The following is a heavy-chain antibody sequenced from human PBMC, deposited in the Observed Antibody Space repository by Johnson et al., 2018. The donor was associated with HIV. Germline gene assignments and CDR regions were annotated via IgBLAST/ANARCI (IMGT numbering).Heavy chain of an antibody. V-gene: IGHV3-20*04. CDR2: INWNGGST. J-gene: IGHJ3*02. CDR3: ARKGERGIAVAEDAFDI. Sequence: VQLVESGGGVVRPGGSLRLSCAASGFTFDDYGMSWVRQAPGKGLEWVSGINWNGGSTGYAASVKGRFTISRDNAKNSLYLQMNSLRAEDTALYYCARKGERGIAVAEDAFDIWGQGTMVTVSS. D-gene: IGHD6-19*01. CDR1: GFTFDDYG.